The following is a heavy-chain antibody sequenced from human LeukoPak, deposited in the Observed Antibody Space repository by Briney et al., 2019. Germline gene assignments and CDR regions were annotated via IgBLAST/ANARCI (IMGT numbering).Heavy chain of an antibody. V-gene: IGHV3-7*01. CDR2: IKQDGSEE. D-gene: IGHD1-26*01. CDR1: GFTFNTYA. CDR3: ARGGSGSY. J-gene: IGHJ4*02. Sequence: GGSLRLSCVTSGFTFNTYAMAWVRQAPGKGLEWVANIKQDGSEEYYVDSVKGRFTISRDNAKNSLYLQMNSLRAEDTAVYCCARGGSGSYWGQGTLVTVSS.